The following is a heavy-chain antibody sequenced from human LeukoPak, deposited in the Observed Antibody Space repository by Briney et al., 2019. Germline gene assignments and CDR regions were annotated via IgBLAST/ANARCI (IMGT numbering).Heavy chain of an antibody. CDR1: GGSFSGYY. Sequence: SETLSLTCPVYGGSFSGYYWSWIRQPPGKGLEWIGEINNSGSTNHNPSLKSRVTISVGTTKNQLSLKLSSWTVADTPVYYCARGRGYYDCSCYHPLRYWGQGTLVTVSS. CDR2: INNSGST. D-gene: IGHD3-22*01. V-gene: IGHV4-34*01. CDR3: ARGRGYYDCSCYHPLRY. J-gene: IGHJ4*02.